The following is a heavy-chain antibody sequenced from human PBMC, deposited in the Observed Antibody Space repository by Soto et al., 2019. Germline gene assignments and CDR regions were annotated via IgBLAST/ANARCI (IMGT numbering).Heavy chain of an antibody. D-gene: IGHD3-22*01. Sequence: EVQLVESGGGLVEPGGSLRLSCAASGFTFNNAWMSWVRQAPGKGLEWVGRIKSKKDGGATDFAAPVKGRFAISRDDSKNTLYPQMNSLKTEDTAVYFCTTDYYDATGYYGYFQYWGQGTLLTVSS. V-gene: IGHV3-15*01. CDR1: GFTFNNAW. J-gene: IGHJ1*01. CDR2: IKSKKDGGAT. CDR3: TTDYYDATGYYGYFQY.